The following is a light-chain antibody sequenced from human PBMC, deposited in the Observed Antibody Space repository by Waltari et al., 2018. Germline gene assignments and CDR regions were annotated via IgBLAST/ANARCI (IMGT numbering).Light chain of an antibody. V-gene: IGKV1-6*01. CDR2: AAS. CDR3: LQDYIYPWT. Sequence: AIQMTQSPSSLSASVGDRVTITCRASQGIRNDLGWYQQKPGKAPKVLIYAASSLQSGVPTRFSGSGSGTDFTLTISSLQPDDFATYYCLQDYIYPWTFGQGTKVEIK. CDR1: QGIRND. J-gene: IGKJ1*01.